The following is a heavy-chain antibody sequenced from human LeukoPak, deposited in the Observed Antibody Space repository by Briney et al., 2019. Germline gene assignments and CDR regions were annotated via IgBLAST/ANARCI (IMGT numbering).Heavy chain of an antibody. Sequence: ASVKVSCKASGYTFTGYYMHWVRQASGQGLEWMGWINPNSGGTNYAQKFQGWVTMTRDTSISTAYMELSRLRSDDTAVYYCARGPPYYYDSSGYYFDYWGQGTLVTVSS. CDR1: GYTFTGYY. V-gene: IGHV1-2*04. CDR3: ARGPPYYYDSSGYYFDY. CDR2: INPNSGGT. D-gene: IGHD3-22*01. J-gene: IGHJ4*02.